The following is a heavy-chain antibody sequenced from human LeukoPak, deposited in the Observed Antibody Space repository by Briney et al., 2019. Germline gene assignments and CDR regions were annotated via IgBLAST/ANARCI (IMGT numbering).Heavy chain of an antibody. CDR1: GGSFSGYY. J-gene: IGHJ4*02. V-gene: IGHV4-34*01. CDR3: ASRPVLRFLEWSL. CDR2: INHSGST. D-gene: IGHD3-3*01. Sequence: SETLSLTCAVYGGSFSGYYWSWIRQPPGKGLEWIGEINHSGSTNYNPSLKSRVTISVDTSKNQFSLKLSSVTAADTAVYYCASRPVLRFLEWSLWGQGTLVTVSS.